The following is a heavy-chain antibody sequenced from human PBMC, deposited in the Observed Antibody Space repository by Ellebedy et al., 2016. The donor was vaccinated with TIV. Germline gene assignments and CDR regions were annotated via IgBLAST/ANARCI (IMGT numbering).Heavy chain of an antibody. CDR1: GGTFSSYA. D-gene: IGHD4-17*01. CDR2: IIPTLGIA. J-gene: IGHJ4*02. Sequence: AASVKVSCKASGGTFSSYAISWVRQAPGQGLEWMGRIIPTLGIANYAQKFQGRVTITADKSTSTAYMELSSLRSEDTAVYYCARDLNGDYVGVDYWGQGTLVTVSS. CDR3: ARDLNGDYVGVDY. V-gene: IGHV1-69*04.